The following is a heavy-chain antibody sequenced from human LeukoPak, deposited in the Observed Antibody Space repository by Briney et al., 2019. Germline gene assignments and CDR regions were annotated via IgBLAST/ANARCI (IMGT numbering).Heavy chain of an antibody. Sequence: GASVTVSCTASGYTFTTYAIHWVHQAPGQRREWMGWINSDNGNTKYSQKFQGRVTITRDTSAYTAYMELRSLSSADTAIYFCARAPYDFLTGFSLNWFDPWGQGTLVTVSS. CDR3: ARAPYDFLTGFSLNWFDP. CDR2: INSDNGNT. J-gene: IGHJ5*02. CDR1: GYTFTTYA. V-gene: IGHV1-3*04. D-gene: IGHD3-9*01.